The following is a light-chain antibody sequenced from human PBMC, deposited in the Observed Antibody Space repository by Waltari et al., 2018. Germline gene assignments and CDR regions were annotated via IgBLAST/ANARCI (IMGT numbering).Light chain of an antibody. CDR3: GTWDSSLRAYV. Sequence: QSVLTQPPSLSAAPGQRVTVSCSGSSSNIATNYVSWYQQFPGTAPKLLISDRDERPSGIPDRFSASKSGTSATLGITGLQTGDEADYFCGTWDSSLRAYVFGTGTEVTVL. CDR1: SSNIATNY. CDR2: DRD. V-gene: IGLV1-51*01. J-gene: IGLJ1*01.